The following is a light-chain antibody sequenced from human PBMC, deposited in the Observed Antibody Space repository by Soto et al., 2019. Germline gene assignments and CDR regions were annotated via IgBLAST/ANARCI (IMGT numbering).Light chain of an antibody. Sequence: EIVMTQSPATLSVSPGERATLSCRASQSISSKLVWYQQSTGQAPRLLVYGASTRATGIPARFSATGSGTEFTLTISSLQSDDFAVYYCQQYNSWTLITFGQGTQLEIK. CDR2: GAS. J-gene: IGKJ5*01. CDR1: QSISSK. V-gene: IGKV3-15*01. CDR3: QQYNSWTLIT.